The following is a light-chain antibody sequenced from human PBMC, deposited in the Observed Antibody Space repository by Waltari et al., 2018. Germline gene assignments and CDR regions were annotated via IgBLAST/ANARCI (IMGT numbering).Light chain of an antibody. Sequence: DIQMTQSPSTLSASVGDRVTITCRASQSISSWLAWYQQKPGKAPKLLIYDASSLESGVPSRFSGSGSGTEFTLTISSLQPEDVAIYYCQQYYDNPLTFGPGTKVDVK. CDR1: QSISSW. CDR2: DAS. CDR3: QQYYDNPLT. V-gene: IGKV1-5*01. J-gene: IGKJ3*01.